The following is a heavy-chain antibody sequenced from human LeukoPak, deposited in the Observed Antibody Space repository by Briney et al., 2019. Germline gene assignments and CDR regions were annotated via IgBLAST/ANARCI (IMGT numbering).Heavy chain of an antibody. CDR3: ARNRGWYITDV. V-gene: IGHV4-39*07. CDR2: IYYSGST. CDR1: GGSISSSSYY. J-gene: IGHJ6*02. Sequence: PSETLSLTCTVSGGSISSSSYYWGWIRQPPGKGLEWIGSIYYSGSTYYNPSLKSRVTISVDTSKNQFSLKLSSVTAADTAVYYCARNRGWYITDVWGQGTTVTVSS. D-gene: IGHD6-19*01.